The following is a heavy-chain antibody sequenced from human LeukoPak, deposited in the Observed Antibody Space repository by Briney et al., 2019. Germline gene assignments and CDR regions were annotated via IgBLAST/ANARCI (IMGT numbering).Heavy chain of an antibody. D-gene: IGHD3-3*01. CDR3: ASGDFWSGYSYDY. CDR1: GGSINSYF. V-gene: IGHV4-59*01. Sequence: PSETLSLTCTVSGGSINSYFWSWIRQPPGKGLEWLGYIYFSGSTNYNPSLKSRVTISVDTSKNQFSLKLSSVTAADTAMYYCASGDFWSGYSYDYWGQGTLVTVSS. CDR2: IYFSGST. J-gene: IGHJ4*02.